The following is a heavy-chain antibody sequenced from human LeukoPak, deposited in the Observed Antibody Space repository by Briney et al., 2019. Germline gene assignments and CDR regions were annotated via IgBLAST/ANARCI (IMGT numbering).Heavy chain of an antibody. Sequence: GRSLRLSCAASGFTFSSYGMHWVRQAPGKGLEWVAVISYDGSNKYYADSVKGRFTISRDNPKNTLYLQMSSLRAEDTAVYYCAKDSQVIAVAGYFDYWGQGTLVTVSS. J-gene: IGHJ4*02. CDR1: GFTFSSYG. D-gene: IGHD6-19*01. CDR3: AKDSQVIAVAGYFDY. V-gene: IGHV3-30*18. CDR2: ISYDGSNK.